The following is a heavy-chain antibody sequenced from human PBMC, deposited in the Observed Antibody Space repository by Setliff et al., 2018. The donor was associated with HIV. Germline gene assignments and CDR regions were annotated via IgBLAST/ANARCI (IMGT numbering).Heavy chain of an antibody. CDR2: IYYSGST. V-gene: IGHV4-59*01. J-gene: IGHJ3*02. D-gene: IGHD3-10*01. Sequence: SETLSLTSTVSGGSMSSYYWSWIRQPPGKGLEWVGYIYYSGSTNYNPSLKSRVSISVDTSKNQFSLKLSSVTAADTAMYYCGRVGFGELFGAFDIWGQGIMVTVSS. CDR3: GRVGFGELFGAFDI. CDR1: GGSMSSYY.